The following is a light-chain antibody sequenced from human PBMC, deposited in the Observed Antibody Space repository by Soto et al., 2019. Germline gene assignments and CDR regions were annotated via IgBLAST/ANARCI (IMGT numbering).Light chain of an antibody. V-gene: IGLV1-40*01. CDR2: DNN. J-gene: IGLJ3*02. CDR1: SSNIGAGYD. CDR3: QSYDSSLSSWV. Sequence: QSVLTQPPSVSGAPGQRVTISCTGSSSNIGAGYDVHWYQQLPGTAPKLLIYDNNNPPSGVPDRFSGSKSGTSASLAITGLQAEDEADYYCQSYDSSLSSWVFGGGTKLTVL.